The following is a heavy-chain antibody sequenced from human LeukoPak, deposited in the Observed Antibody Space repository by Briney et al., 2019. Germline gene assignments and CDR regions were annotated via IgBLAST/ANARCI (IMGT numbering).Heavy chain of an antibody. D-gene: IGHD3-16*01. CDR2: IYYSGST. Sequence: SETLSLTCTVSGGSISSYYWSWIRQPPGKGLEWIGYIYYSGSTNYNPSLKSRVTISVDTSKNQFSLKLSPVTAADTAVYYCARGLKSVYYYYYMDVWGKGTTVTVSS. J-gene: IGHJ6*03. CDR1: GGSISSYY. V-gene: IGHV4-59*01. CDR3: ARGLKSVYYYYYMDV.